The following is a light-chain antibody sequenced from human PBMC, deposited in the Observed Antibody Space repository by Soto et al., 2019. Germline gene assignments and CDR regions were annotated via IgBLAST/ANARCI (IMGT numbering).Light chain of an antibody. CDR1: QSISSW. V-gene: IGKV1-5*01. CDR2: DAS. Sequence: IKMTQSPSTLSASVGDRVTITFRASQSISSWLGWYQQKPGTAPKHLIYDASSLESGVPSRFSGSGSRTEFTLTIICLQSEDFATYYCLQYYIFTPTFGHVTKV. J-gene: IGKJ1*01. CDR3: LQYYIFTPT.